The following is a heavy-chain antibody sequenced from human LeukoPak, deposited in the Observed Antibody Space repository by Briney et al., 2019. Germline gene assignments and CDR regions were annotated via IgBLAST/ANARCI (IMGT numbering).Heavy chain of an antibody. CDR2: ISASGGST. CDR3: AKVPYRGFDP. V-gene: IGHV3-23*01. CDR1: GFTFSSYA. Sequence: GGPLRLSCAASGFTFSSYAMSWVRQAPGKGLEWVSAISASGGSTYYADSVKGRFTISRDNSKNTLYLQMNSLRAEDTAVYYCAKVPYRGFDPWGLGTLVTVSS. J-gene: IGHJ5*02.